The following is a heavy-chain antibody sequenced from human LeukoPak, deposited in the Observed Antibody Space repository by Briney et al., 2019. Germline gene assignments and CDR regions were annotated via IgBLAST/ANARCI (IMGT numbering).Heavy chain of an antibody. CDR2: INPDNGGT. CDR1: GYSFSDYY. D-gene: IGHD2-15*01. Sequence: ASVKASCKASGYSFSDYYVHWLRQAPGQGLEWMGWINPDNGGTNYAQNFQGRVTMSRDTSISTVYMDLSRLTSDDTAVFYCVRESRVGNWFNPWGQGTQVTVSS. CDR3: VRESRVGNWFNP. J-gene: IGHJ5*02. V-gene: IGHV1-2*02.